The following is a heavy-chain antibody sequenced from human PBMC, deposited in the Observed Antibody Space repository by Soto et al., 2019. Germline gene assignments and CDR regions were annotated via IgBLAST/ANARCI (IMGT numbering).Heavy chain of an antibody. CDR1: GFTFTSSA. D-gene: IGHD5-18*01. J-gene: IGHJ5*02. V-gene: IGHV1-58*01. CDR3: AAEGYSYGFNWFDP. CDR2: IVVGSGNT. Sequence: EASVKVSCKASGFTFTSSAVQWVRQARGQRLEWIGWIVVGSGNTNYAQKFQERVTITRDMSTSTAYMELSSLRSEDTAVYYCAAEGYSYGFNWFDPWGQGTLVTVSS.